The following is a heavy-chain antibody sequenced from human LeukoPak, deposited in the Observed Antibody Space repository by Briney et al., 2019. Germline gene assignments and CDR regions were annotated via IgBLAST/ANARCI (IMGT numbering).Heavy chain of an antibody. J-gene: IGHJ4*02. CDR2: INSGGSST. V-gene: IGHV3-74*01. CDR3: ARGGQGYCSGGSCYPHDY. CDR1: GFTFSSYW. D-gene: IGHD2-15*01. Sequence: PGGSLRLSCAASGFTFSSYWMHWVRQAPGKGLVWVSRINSGGSSTTYADSVKGRFTISRDNAKNTLYLQMNSPRAEDTAVYYCARGGQGYCSGGSCYPHDYWGQGTLVTVSS.